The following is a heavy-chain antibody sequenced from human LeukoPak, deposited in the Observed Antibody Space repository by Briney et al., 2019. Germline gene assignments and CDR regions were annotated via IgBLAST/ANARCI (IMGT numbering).Heavy chain of an antibody. Sequence: SETLSLTCSVSRGSITGDPHYWTWIRQTAGKGLEWIGHVSANGRTTYNPSLKSRVAISVDTSKKKFFLRLDSVTAADMAVYYCARANYYDSTGCYHDYWGQGTLVTVSS. CDR3: ARANYYDSTGCYHDY. D-gene: IGHD3-22*01. CDR1: RGSITGDPHY. J-gene: IGHJ4*02. CDR2: VSANGRT. V-gene: IGHV4-61*09.